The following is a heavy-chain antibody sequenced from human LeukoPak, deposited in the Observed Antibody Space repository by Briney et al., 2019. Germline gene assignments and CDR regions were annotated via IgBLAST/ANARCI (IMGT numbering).Heavy chain of an antibody. D-gene: IGHD3-22*01. J-gene: IGHJ4*02. V-gene: IGHV3-30-3*01. CDR1: GFTFSTYG. CDR3: ARANYDSSGYFDY. Sequence: GGSLRLSCAASGFTFSTYGFHWVRQAPGKGLEWVAVTSNDGSIKYYADSVKGRFTLSRDNSKNTLYLQMNSLRPEDTAVFYCARANYDSSGYFDYWGQGALVTVSS. CDR2: TSNDGSIK.